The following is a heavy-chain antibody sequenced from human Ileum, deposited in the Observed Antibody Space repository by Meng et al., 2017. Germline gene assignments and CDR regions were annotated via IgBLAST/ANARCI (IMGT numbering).Heavy chain of an antibody. CDR3: AILGFQGIDP. Sequence: EVHPVESGGGLVQAGGSLRLSCAASGFSIGNWGMSWVRQVPGKGLEWVSGISGRGGAADYADSVTGRFTMSRDNSKNTLFLQMNSLRAEDTAVYYCAILGFQGIDPWGQGTLVTVSS. CDR2: ISGRGGAA. V-gene: IGHV3-23*04. CDR1: GFSIGNWG. J-gene: IGHJ5*02. D-gene: IGHD2/OR15-2a*01.